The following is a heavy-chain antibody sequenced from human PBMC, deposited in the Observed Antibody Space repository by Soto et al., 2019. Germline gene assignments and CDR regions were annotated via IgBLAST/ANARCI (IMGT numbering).Heavy chain of an antibody. J-gene: IGHJ4*02. Sequence: GESLKISCKGSGYSFTGYWIAWVRQMPGKGLEWMGFIYPGDSDTRYSPSFQGQVTISADKSISTAYLQWSSLKASDTAMYYCARLVGGGQQQRVPRDFWGQGTLVPVSS. V-gene: IGHV5-51*01. D-gene: IGHD6-13*01. CDR1: GYSFTGYW. CDR2: IYPGDSDT. CDR3: ARLVGGGQQQRVPRDF.